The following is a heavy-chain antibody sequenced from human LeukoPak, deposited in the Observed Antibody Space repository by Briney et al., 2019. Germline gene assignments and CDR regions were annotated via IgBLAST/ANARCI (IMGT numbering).Heavy chain of an antibody. V-gene: IGHV4-39*01. CDR2: IHYIGST. CDR1: GDSISSHSYF. D-gene: IGHD6-19*01. J-gene: IGHJ4*02. Sequence: SETLSLTCTVSGDSISSHSYFWGWIRQPPGKGLEWIGNIHYIGSTYYNPSLKSRVTISVDTSTNKFSLKLSSVTAADTAVYYCAKTLPYSGGWRATFDFWGQGTLVTVSS. CDR3: AKTLPYSGGWRATFDF.